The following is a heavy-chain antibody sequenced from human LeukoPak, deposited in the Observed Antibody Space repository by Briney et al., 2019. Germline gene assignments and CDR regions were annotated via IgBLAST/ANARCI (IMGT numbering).Heavy chain of an antibody. J-gene: IGHJ4*02. CDR3: AREEYGLLWFGELPPSFDY. CDR1: GGSISSSSYY. CDR2: IYYSGST. Sequence: SETLSLTCTVSGGSISSSSYYWGWIRQPPGKGLEWIGSIYYSGSTYYNPSLKSRVTISVDTSKNQFSLKLSSVTAADTAVYYCAREEYGLLWFGELPPSFDYWGQGTLVTVSS. V-gene: IGHV4-39*02. D-gene: IGHD3-10*01.